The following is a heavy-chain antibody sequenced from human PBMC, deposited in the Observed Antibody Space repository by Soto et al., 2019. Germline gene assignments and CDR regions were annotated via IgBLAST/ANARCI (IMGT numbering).Heavy chain of an antibody. CDR2: ISWNSGSI. J-gene: IGHJ4*02. D-gene: IGHD6-13*01. CDR1: GFTFDDYA. V-gene: IGHV3-9*01. Sequence: EVQLVESGGGLVQPGRSLRLSCAASGFTFDDYAMHWVRQAPGKGLEWVSGISWNSGSIGYADSVNGRFTISRDNAKNSLYLQMNSLRAEDTALYYCAKDGGYSSSWSENYFDYWGQGTLVTVSS. CDR3: AKDGGYSSSWSENYFDY.